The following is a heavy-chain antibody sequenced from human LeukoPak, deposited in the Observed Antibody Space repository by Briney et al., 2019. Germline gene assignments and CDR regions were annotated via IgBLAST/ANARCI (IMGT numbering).Heavy chain of an antibody. CDR3: ARDPVDVGYFDY. J-gene: IGHJ4*02. D-gene: IGHD1-26*01. V-gene: IGHV1-18*01. Sequence: ASVKVSCKVSGYTLTELSMHWVRQAPGQGLEWMGWISAYNGNTNYAQKLQGRVTMTTDTSTSTAYMELRSLRSDDTAVYYCARDPVDVGYFDYWGQGTLVTVSS. CDR2: ISAYNGNT. CDR1: GYTLTELS.